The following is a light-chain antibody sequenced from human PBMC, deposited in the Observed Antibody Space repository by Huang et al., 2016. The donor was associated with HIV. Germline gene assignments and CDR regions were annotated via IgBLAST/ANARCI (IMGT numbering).Light chain of an antibody. Sequence: DVQMTQSPSSLSASVGDRITITCRASQSISTYLNWYQQHPGKAPKLLIYGASSLLGGVPARFSGSVSGTDFTLTTSSLQPEDFATYYCQQSYTSPYTFGQGTKLEI. J-gene: IGKJ2*01. CDR3: QQSYTSPYT. V-gene: IGKV1-39*01. CDR2: GAS. CDR1: QSISTY.